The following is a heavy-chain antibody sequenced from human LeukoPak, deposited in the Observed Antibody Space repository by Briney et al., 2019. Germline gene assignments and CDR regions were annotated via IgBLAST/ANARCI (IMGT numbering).Heavy chain of an antibody. CDR2: IYYSGST. D-gene: IGHD1-26*01. J-gene: IGHJ4*02. CDR1: GGSISSYY. Sequence: SETLSLTCTVSGGSISSYYWSWIRQPPGTGLEWIGYIYYSGSTNYNPSLKSRVTISVDTSKNQFSLKLSSVTAADTAVYYCARCKYSGSSYYFDYWGQGTLVTVSS. V-gene: IGHV4-59*08. CDR3: ARCKYSGSSYYFDY.